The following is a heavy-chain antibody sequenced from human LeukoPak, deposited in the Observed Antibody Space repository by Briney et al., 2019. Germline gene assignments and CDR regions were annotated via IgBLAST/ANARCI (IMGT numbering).Heavy chain of an antibody. J-gene: IGHJ4*02. CDR1: GFTFSSYA. CDR2: ISYDGSNK. V-gene: IGHV3-30*04. Sequence: GGSLRLSCAASGFTFSSYAMHWVRQAPGKGLEWVAVISYDGSNKYYADSVKGRFTISRGNSKNTLYLQMNSLRAEDTAVYYCARTPHYYGSGSYLGGFDYWGQGTLVTVSS. D-gene: IGHD3-10*01. CDR3: ARTPHYYGSGSYLGGFDY.